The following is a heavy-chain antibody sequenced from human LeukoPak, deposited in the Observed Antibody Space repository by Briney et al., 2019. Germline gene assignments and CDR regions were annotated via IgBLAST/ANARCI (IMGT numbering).Heavy chain of an antibody. V-gene: IGHV4-59*05. J-gene: IGHJ6*03. Sequence: SETLSLTCIVSGGSISSYYWSWIRQPPGKGLEWIGSIHYSGSTYHDPSLKSRVTVSLDTSKNQFSLKLSSVTATDTAVYYCARQLYSSGSYYAPMDVWGKGTTVTISS. D-gene: IGHD3-10*01. CDR1: GGSISSYY. CDR3: ARQLYSSGSYYAPMDV. CDR2: IHYSGST.